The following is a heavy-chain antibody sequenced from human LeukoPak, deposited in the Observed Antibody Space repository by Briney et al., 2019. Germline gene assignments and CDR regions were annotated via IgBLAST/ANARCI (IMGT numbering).Heavy chain of an antibody. J-gene: IGHJ4*02. V-gene: IGHV3-13*01. Sequence: GGSLRLSCAASGFTFSHYGMHWVRQATGKGLEWVSGIGTAGEIYYPGSVKGRFTISRENAKNSLYLQMNSLRAEDTAVYYCAKSYGSGSYYHFDYWGQGTLVTVSS. CDR3: AKSYGSGSYYHFDY. CDR2: IGTAGEI. D-gene: IGHD3-10*01. CDR1: GFTFSHYG.